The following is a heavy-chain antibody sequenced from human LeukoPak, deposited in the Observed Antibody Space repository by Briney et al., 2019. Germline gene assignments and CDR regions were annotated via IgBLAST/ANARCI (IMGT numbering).Heavy chain of an antibody. V-gene: IGHV4-34*01. D-gene: IGHD5-24*01. J-gene: IGHJ4*02. CDR2: INHSGST. Sequence: PSETLSLTCAVYGGSFSGYYWSWIRQPPGKGLEWIGEINHSGSTNYNPSLKSRVTISVDTSKNQFSLKLSSVTAADTAVYYCASRDGYNLHDYWGQGTLVTVSS. CDR3: ASRDGYNLHDY. CDR1: GGSFSGYY.